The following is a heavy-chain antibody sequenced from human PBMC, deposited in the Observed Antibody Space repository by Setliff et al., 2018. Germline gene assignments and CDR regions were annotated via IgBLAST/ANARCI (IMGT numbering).Heavy chain of an antibody. J-gene: IGHJ4*02. V-gene: IGHV1-18*01. CDR3: ARGLGYCTNGVCSYYFDY. CDR2: ISANNGYM. D-gene: IGHD2-8*01. CDR1: GYTFTSYG. Sequence: ASVKVSCKASGYTFTSYGISWLRQAPGQGLGWMGWISANNGYMVFAQNLQGRIIMTTDTSTSTAYMELKSLRPDDTAVYYCARGLGYCTNGVCSYYFDYWGQGTLVTVSS.